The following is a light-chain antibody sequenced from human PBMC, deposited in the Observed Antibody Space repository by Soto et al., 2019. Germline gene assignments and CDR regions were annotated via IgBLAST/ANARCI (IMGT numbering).Light chain of an antibody. Sequence: IQLTQSPSSLSASVGDRVTITCRASQGISSYLAWYQQKPGKAPKLLIYAASTLQSGVPSRFSGSGSGTDFTLTISSLQPVDFATYYCQQLNSYPPLFTFGPGTKVDIK. CDR1: QGISSY. V-gene: IGKV1-9*01. CDR3: QQLNSYPPLFT. J-gene: IGKJ3*01. CDR2: AAS.